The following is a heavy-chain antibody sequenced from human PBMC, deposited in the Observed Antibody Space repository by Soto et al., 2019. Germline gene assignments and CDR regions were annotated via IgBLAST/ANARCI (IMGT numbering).Heavy chain of an antibody. Sequence: QVQLVQSGAEVKKPGSSVKVSCKASVGTFSSYAISWVRQAPGQGLAWMGGIVPIFGTANYAQKVQCRVTITADKSTSTACMELSSLRSEDTAVYYCARDGDGIAASWYYYYGMDVWGQGTTVTVSS. V-gene: IGHV1-69*06. CDR3: ARDGDGIAASWYYYYGMDV. CDR2: IVPIFGTA. CDR1: VGTFSSYA. J-gene: IGHJ6*02. D-gene: IGHD6-13*01.